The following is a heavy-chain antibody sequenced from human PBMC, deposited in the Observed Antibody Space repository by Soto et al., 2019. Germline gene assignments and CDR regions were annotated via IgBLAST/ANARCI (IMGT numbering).Heavy chain of an antibody. V-gene: IGHV1-69*01. J-gene: IGHJ4*02. CDR1: GGTFSSYA. D-gene: IGHD5-18*01. CDR3: AREIYVDTAMVTPTYFDF. Sequence: QVQLVQSGAEVKKPGSSVKVSCKASGGTFSSYAISWVRQAPGQGLEGMGGIIPIFGTANYAQKFQGRVTITADESTRTAYMELSSLRSEDTAVYFCAREIYVDTAMVTPTYFDFWGQGTLVPVSS. CDR2: IIPIFGTA.